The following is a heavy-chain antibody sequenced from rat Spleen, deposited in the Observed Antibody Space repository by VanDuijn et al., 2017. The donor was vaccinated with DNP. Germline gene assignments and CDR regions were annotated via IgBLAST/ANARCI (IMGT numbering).Heavy chain of an antibody. V-gene: IGHV2S12*01. D-gene: IGHD1-2*01. CDR1: GFSLTSYG. CDR2: ISSGGNT. CDR3: SHSGQSYYYGSPFAY. Sequence: QVQLKESGPGLVQPSRTLSLTCTVSGFSLTSYGVHWVRQPPGKGLEWIAAISSGGNTYYNSPLKSRLSISRDTSKSQVFLKVNSLQTEDTAIYFCSHSGQSYYYGSPFAYWGQGTLVTVSS. J-gene: IGHJ3*01.